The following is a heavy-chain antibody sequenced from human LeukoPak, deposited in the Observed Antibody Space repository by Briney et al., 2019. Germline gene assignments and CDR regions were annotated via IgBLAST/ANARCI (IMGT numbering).Heavy chain of an antibody. CDR2: IIPILGIA. CDR1: GGTFSSYA. V-gene: IGHV1-69*04. J-gene: IGHJ4*02. D-gene: IGHD3-22*01. Sequence: GASVKVSCKASGGTFSSYAISWVRQAPGQGLEWMGRIIPILGIANYAQKFQGRVTITADKSTSTAYMELSSLRSEDTAVYYCARRSWSYYSSGYYLNYFDYWGQGTLVTVSS. CDR3: ARRSWSYYSSGYYLNYFDY.